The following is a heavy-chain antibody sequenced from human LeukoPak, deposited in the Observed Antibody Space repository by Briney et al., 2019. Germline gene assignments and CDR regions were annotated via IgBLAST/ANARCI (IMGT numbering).Heavy chain of an antibody. D-gene: IGHD4-11*01. J-gene: IGHJ3*02. CDR3: AKDYSISSLQDDAFDI. CDR2: ISYDGSNK. CDR1: GFTFSSYG. Sequence: GRSLRLSCAASGFTFSSYGMHWVRRAPGKGLEWVAVISYDGSNKYYADSVKGRFTISRDNSKNTLYLQMNSLRAEDTAVYYCAKDYSISSLQDDAFDIWGQGTMVTASS. V-gene: IGHV3-30*18.